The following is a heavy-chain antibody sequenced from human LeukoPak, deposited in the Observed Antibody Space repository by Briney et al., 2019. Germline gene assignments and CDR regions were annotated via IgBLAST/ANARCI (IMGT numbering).Heavy chain of an antibody. CDR2: ISTSSSYI. Sequence: GGSLRLSCAASGFTFNKYTMNWVRQAPGKGLEWVSSISTSSSYIYYADSVKGRFTISRDNAKNSLYLQMNSLRAEDTAMYYCARGIAVAGTDYWGQGTLVTVSS. CDR3: ARGIAVAGTDY. V-gene: IGHV3-21*01. J-gene: IGHJ4*02. D-gene: IGHD6-19*01. CDR1: GFTFNKYT.